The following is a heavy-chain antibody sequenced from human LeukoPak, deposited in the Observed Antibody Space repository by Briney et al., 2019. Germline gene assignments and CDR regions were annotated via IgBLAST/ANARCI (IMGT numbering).Heavy chain of an antibody. D-gene: IGHD1-1*01. J-gene: IGHJ6*02. V-gene: IGHV1-46*01. CDR3: ARVYAGTDYGMDV. CDR2: INPSGGST. CDR1: GYTFTSYY. Sequence: ASVKVSCKASGYTFTSYYMHWVRQAPGQGLEWMGIINPSGGSTSYAQKFQGRVTMTRDTSISTAYMELSRLRSDDTAVYYCARVYAGTDYGMDVWGQGTTVTVSS.